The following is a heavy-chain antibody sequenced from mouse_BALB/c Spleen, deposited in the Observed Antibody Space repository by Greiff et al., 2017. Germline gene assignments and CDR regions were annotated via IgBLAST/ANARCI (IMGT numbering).Heavy chain of an antibody. D-gene: IGHD2-1*01. CDR2: ISDGGSYT. V-gene: IGHV5-4*02. J-gene: IGHJ1*01. CDR3: ARGGNYVWYFDV. CDR1: GFTFSDYY. Sequence: EVQRVESGGGLVKPGGSLKLSCAASGFTFSDYYMYWVRQTPEKRLEWVATISDGGSYTYYPDSVKGRFTISRDNAKNNLYLQMSSLKSEDTAMYYCARGGNYVWYFDVWGAGTTVTVSS.